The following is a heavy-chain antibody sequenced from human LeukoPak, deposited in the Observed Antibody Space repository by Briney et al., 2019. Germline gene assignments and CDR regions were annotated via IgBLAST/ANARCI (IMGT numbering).Heavy chain of an antibody. D-gene: IGHD2-2*01. CDR3: ARANTVVVPAAMGY. CDR1: GYTFTGYY. J-gene: IGHJ4*02. V-gene: IGHV1-2*02. CDR2: INPNSGGT. Sequence: GASVKVSCKASGYTFTGYYMHWVRQAPGQGLEWMGWINPNSGGTNYAQKFQGRVTMTRDTSISTAYMELSRLRSDDTAVYYCARANTVVVPAAMGYWGQGTLVTVSS.